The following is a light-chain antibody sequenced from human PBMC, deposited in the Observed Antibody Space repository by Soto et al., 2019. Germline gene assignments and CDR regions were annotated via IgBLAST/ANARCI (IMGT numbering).Light chain of an antibody. V-gene: IGKV1-5*03. CDR3: QQYNSYPLT. CDR2: KAS. Sequence: DIQMTQSHSTLSASVGDRVTITCRASQSISSWLAWYQQKPGKAPNLLIYKASSLESGVPSRFSGSGSGTEFTRTISSLQPDDCATYYCQQYNSYPLTVGGGTNVEIK. J-gene: IGKJ4*01. CDR1: QSISSW.